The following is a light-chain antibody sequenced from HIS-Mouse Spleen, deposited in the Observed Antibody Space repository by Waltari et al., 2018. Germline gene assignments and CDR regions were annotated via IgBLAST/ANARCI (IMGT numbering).Light chain of an antibody. CDR1: SSDVGSYHL. CDR3: CSYAGSSTVV. CDR2: EGS. Sequence: QSALTQPASVSGSPGQSITISCTGTSSDVGSYHLVSWYQQHPGKAPKLMIYEGSKRPSGVSNRFSGSKSGNTASLTISGLQAEDEADYYYCSYAGSSTVVFGGGTKLTVL. V-gene: IGLV2-23*01. J-gene: IGLJ2*01.